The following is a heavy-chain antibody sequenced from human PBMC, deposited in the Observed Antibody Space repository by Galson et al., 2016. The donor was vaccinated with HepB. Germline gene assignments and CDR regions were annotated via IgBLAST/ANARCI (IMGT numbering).Heavy chain of an antibody. Sequence: SLRLSCAASGFTFGDYAMSWFRQAPGKGLEWVALIWNDGSNRYYADSVKGRFTISRDNSKNTLYLQMNSLRTEDTAVYYCAREGVGIAVAATAFDYWGQGTLVTVSS. D-gene: IGHD6-19*01. CDR2: IWNDGSNR. J-gene: IGHJ4*02. V-gene: IGHV3-33*01. CDR3: AREGVGIAVAATAFDY. CDR1: GFTFGDYA.